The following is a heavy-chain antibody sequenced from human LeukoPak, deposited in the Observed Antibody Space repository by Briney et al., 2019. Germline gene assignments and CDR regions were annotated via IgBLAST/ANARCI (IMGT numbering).Heavy chain of an antibody. CDR3: ARDPYSGSYGNYYYYFMDV. CDR1: GFTFSSYN. J-gene: IGHJ6*03. Sequence: GGSLRLSCAASGFTFSSYNMNWVRQAPGKGLEWVSSITSGSSYIYYADSVKGRFTISRDNAKDSLYPQMNSLRAEDTAVYYCARDPYSGSYGNYYYYFMDVWGKGTTVTISS. D-gene: IGHD1-26*01. V-gene: IGHV3-21*01. CDR2: ITSGSSYI.